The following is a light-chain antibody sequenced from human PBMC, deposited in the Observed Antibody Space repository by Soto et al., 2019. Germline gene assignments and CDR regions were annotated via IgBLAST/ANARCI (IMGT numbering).Light chain of an antibody. V-gene: IGKV1D-12*01. J-gene: IGKJ5*01. CDR2: TAS. CDR3: QEAYRCPVT. Sequence: DIQMTQSPPSVSASVGDRVTITCRASQDISKWIAWYQQKPGRAPKLLIHTASTIQREVPSRFSVSGSGTDFTLTISSLQPEDFATYYCQEAYRCPVTFGLGARLEIK. CDR1: QDISKW.